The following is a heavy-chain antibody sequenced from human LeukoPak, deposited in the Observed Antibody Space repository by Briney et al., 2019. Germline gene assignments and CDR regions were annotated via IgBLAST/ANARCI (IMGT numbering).Heavy chain of an antibody. CDR2: IYYSGST. CDR1: GGSISSYY. J-gene: IGHJ6*02. Sequence: SETQSLICTVSGGSISSYYWSWIRQPPGKGLEWIGYIYYSGSTNYNPSLKSRVTISVDTSKNQFSLKLSSVTAADTAVYYCARVIAARECYYGMDVWGQGTTVTVSS. D-gene: IGHD6-13*01. V-gene: IGHV4-59*01. CDR3: ARVIAARECYYGMDV.